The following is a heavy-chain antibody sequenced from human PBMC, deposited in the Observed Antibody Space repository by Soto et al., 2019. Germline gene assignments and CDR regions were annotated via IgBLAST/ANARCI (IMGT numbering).Heavy chain of an antibody. J-gene: IGHJ6*04. V-gene: IGHV4-39*01. CDR2: IYYSGST. CDR1: GGSISSSSYY. CDR3: ARFTGVYYYYGMDV. D-gene: IGHD3-10*01. Sequence: PLETLSLTCTVSGGSISSSSYYWGWIRQPPGKGLEWIGSIYYSGSTYYNPSLKSRVTISVDTSKNQFSLKLSSVTAADTAVYYFARFTGVYYYYGMDVWGKGTTVTVSS.